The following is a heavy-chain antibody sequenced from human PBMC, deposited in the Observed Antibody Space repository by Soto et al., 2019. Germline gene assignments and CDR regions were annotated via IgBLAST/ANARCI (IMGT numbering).Heavy chain of an antibody. CDR1: GYSISSGYY. Sequence: SETLSLTCAVSGYSISSGYYWGWLRQPPGKGLEWIGSIYHGASTYYHPSLNRRVTLSFDMTNNHVSLILNSVTAADTAVYYCARVGPWVPYYYDSSPYTFENWFDPWGQGTLVTVSS. D-gene: IGHD3-22*01. CDR3: ARVGPWVPYYYDSSPYTFENWFDP. V-gene: IGHV4-38-2*01. CDR2: IYHGAST. J-gene: IGHJ5*02.